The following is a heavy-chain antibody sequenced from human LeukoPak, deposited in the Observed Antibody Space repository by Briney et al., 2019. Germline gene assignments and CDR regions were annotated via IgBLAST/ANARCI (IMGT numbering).Heavy chain of an antibody. J-gene: IGHJ3*02. V-gene: IGHV3-7*01. CDR2: IKQDGSEK. D-gene: IGHD6-13*01. CDR1: GFTFSSYS. Sequence: GGSLRLSCAASGFTFSSYSMSWVRQAPGKGLEWVANIKQDGSEKNYVGSVKGRFTIARDNAKNSLYLQMNSLRAEDTAVYYCARKGSSWIDAFDIWGQGTMVTVSS. CDR3: ARKGSSWIDAFDI.